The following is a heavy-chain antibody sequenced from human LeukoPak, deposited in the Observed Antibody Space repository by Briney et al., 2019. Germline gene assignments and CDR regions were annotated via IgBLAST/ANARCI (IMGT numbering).Heavy chain of an antibody. V-gene: IGHV4-39*07. CDR3: ARSCRILDIVATIRARLGGNGFDI. Sequence: SETLSLTCTVSGASISSSTDYWGWIRQPPGKGLEWIGSIYHSGSTYYNPSLKSRVTIAVETSKNQFSLKLSSVTAADKAVYYCARSCRILDIVATIRARLGGNGFDIWGQGTMVTVSS. D-gene: IGHD5-12*01. J-gene: IGHJ3*02. CDR2: IYHSGST. CDR1: GASISSSTDY.